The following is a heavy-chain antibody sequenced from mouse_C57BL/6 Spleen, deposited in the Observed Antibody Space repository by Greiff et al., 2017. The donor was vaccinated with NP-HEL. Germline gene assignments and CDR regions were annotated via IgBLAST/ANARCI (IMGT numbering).Heavy chain of an antibody. Sequence: QVQLQQSGAELVRPGTSVKVSCKASGYAFTNYLIEWVKQRPGQGLEWIGVINPGSGGTNYNEKFKGKATLTADKSSSTAYMQLSSLTSEDSAVYFCTRSGDYDYSFAYWGQETLVTVSA. CDR3: TRSGDYDYSFAY. V-gene: IGHV1-54*01. D-gene: IGHD2-4*01. J-gene: IGHJ3*01. CDR1: GYAFTNYL. CDR2: INPGSGGT.